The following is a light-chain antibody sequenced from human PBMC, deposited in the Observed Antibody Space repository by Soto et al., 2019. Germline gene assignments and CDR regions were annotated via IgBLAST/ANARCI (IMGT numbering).Light chain of an antibody. Sequence: DIKMTQSPSTLSASVGDRVTITCRASQSINNWLAWYQHKPGQAPTLLISKASNLKSGVPSRFSGTGSGTEFTHTISSLQPDDFASYYCQHYDSYPFTFGGGPNVEI. V-gene: IGKV1-5*03. CDR3: QHYDSYPFT. CDR2: KAS. J-gene: IGKJ4*01. CDR1: QSINNW.